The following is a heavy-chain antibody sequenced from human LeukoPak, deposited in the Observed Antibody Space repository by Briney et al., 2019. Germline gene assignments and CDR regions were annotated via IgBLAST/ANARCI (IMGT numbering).Heavy chain of an antibody. D-gene: IGHD3-10*01. CDR2: IKQDGSEK. CDR1: GFTFSSYW. CDR3: ARDRYGSGGFFDY. J-gene: IGHJ4*02. Sequence: PGGSLRLSYAASGFTFSSYWMSWVRQAPGKGLEWVANIKQDGSEKYYVDSVKGRFTISRDNAKNSLYLQMNSLRAEDTAVYYCARDRYGSGGFFDYWGQGTLVTVSS. V-gene: IGHV3-7*01.